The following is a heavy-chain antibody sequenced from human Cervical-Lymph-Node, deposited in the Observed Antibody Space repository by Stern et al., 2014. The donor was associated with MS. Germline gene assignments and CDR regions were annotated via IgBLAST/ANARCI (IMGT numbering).Heavy chain of an antibody. CDR3: GRGAYYGMDV. Sequence: EVQLVESGGGLVQPGGSLRLSCAASGFTFSWNWMHWVRQAPGKGLVWVSGISSDGSSTTYADSVKGRFTISRDNSKYTLYLQMNSLRAEDTAVYYCGRGAYYGMDVWGQGTTVPVSS. D-gene: IGHD4/OR15-4a*01. CDR1: GFTFSWNW. J-gene: IGHJ6*02. CDR2: ISSDGSST. V-gene: IGHV3-74*02.